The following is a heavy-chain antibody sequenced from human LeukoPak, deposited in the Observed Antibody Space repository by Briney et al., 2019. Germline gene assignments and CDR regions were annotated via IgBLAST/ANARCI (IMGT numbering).Heavy chain of an antibody. V-gene: IGHV3-9*01. D-gene: IGHD7-27*01. CDR1: GFTFDDYA. J-gene: IGHJ6*03. CDR2: ISWNSGSI. Sequence: PGRSLRLSCAASGFTFDDYAMHWVRQAPGKGLEWVSGISWNSGSIGYADFVKGRFTISRDNAKNSLYLQMNSLRAEDTALYYCANAKTGDLEDYYYMDVWGKGTTVTVSS. CDR3: ANAKTGDLEDYYYMDV.